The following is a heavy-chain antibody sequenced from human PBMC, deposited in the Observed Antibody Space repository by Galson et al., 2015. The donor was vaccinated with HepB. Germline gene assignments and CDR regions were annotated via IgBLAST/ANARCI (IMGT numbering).Heavy chain of an antibody. J-gene: IGHJ5*02. CDR3: ARVFSSWSEHGYRFDP. D-gene: IGHD6-13*01. Sequence: SETLSLTCTVSGGSISSYYWSWIRQPPGKGLEWIGYIHYSGSTKYNSSLKSRVTISVDTSKNQFSLKLSSVTAADTAVYYCARVFSSWSEHGYRFDPWGQGTLVTVSS. CDR1: GGSISSYY. V-gene: IGHV4-59*01. CDR2: IHYSGST.